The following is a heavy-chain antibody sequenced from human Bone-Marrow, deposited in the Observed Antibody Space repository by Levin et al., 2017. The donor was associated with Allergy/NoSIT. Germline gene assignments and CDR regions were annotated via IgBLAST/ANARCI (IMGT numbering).Heavy chain of an antibody. Sequence: GGSLRLSCAASGFTFSSYGMHWVRQAPGKGLEWVAVIWYDGSNKYYADSVKGRFTISRDNSKNTLYLQMNSLRAEDTAVYYCARDGGGNIVATDLLYYFDYWGQGTLVTVSS. J-gene: IGHJ4*02. V-gene: IGHV3-33*01. CDR3: ARDGGGNIVATDLLYYFDY. CDR1: GFTFSSYG. D-gene: IGHD5-12*01. CDR2: IWYDGSNK.